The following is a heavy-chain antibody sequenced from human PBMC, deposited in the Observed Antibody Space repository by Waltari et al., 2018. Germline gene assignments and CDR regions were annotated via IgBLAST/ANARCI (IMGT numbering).Heavy chain of an antibody. V-gene: IGHV3-23*01. Sequence: EVQLLESGGGLVQSGGSLRPSCAASGFTFNNYAMSWVRQAPGKGLEWVSTISGSGGGTYSADSVKGRFTISRDNSKNTLYLQMNSLRPEDTAVYYCAKGYFYDTSTTFDYWGQGTLVTVSS. J-gene: IGHJ4*02. CDR1: GFTFNNYA. CDR2: ISGSGGGT. D-gene: IGHD3-22*01. CDR3: AKGYFYDTSTTFDY.